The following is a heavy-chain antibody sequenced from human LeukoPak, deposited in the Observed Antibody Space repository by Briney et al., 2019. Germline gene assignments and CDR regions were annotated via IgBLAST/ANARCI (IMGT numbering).Heavy chain of an antibody. D-gene: IGHD5-24*01. CDR1: GGSMTDYY. J-gene: IGHJ4*02. CDR3: ASLNAGWFDY. V-gene: IGHV4-59*12. CDR2: IYYSGTT. Sequence: SETLSLTCTVSGGSMTDYYWSWIRQPPGRELEWIGYIYYSGTTYYNPSLKSRVTMSVDTSKKQFSLKLSSVTAADTAVYYCASLNAGWFDYWGQGTLVTVSS.